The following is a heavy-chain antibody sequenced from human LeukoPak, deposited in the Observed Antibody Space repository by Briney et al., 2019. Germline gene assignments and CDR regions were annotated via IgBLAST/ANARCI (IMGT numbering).Heavy chain of an antibody. Sequence: GGSLRLSCAASGNYWMHWVRQAPGKGLVWVSHINSDGSWTSYADSVKGRFTISKDNAKNTVYLQMNSLRAEDTAVYYCAKDYLEWLSGNYDFYYGMDVWGQGTTVTVSS. D-gene: IGHD3-9*01. J-gene: IGHJ6*02. CDR1: GNYW. V-gene: IGHV3-74*01. CDR3: AKDYLEWLSGNYDFYYGMDV. CDR2: INSDGSWT.